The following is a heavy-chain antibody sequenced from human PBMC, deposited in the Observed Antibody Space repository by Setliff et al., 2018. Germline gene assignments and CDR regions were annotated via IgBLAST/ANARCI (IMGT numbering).Heavy chain of an antibody. CDR3: ARDPSSVAARPGY. CDR2: LHTSGSI. CDR1: GGSISSGTYY. J-gene: IGHJ4*02. V-gene: IGHV4-61*02. D-gene: IGHD6-6*01. Sequence: SETLSLTCTVSGGSISSGTYYWSWIRQPAGKGLEWIGRLHTSGSIDYNPSLKSRVTISVDTTKNQFSLQLNSVTAADTAVYYCARDPSSVAARPGYWGQGTLVTVSS.